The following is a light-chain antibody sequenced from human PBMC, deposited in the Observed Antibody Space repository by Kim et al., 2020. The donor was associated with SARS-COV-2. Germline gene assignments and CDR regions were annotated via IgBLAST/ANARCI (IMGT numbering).Light chain of an antibody. CDR1: QSISNY. CDR2: AAT. V-gene: IGKV1-16*01. CDR3: QQYNSYPMT. J-gene: IGKJ2*01. Sequence: SAAVGDRVTITCRANQSISNYLAWFQQKPGKPPKSLISAATSLQSGVPTRCSGSASGTDFPLTISSLQPEDFATYYCQQYNSYPMTFGQGTKLE.